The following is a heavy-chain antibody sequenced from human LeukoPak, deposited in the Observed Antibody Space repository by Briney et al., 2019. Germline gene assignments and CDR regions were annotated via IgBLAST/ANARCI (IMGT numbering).Heavy chain of an antibody. Sequence: ASVKVSCKASGYTFTSYDINWVRQATGQGLEWMGWMNPNNGNTNYAQKLQGRVTMTTDTSTSTAYMELRSLRSDDTAVYYCARDQYYYGSGSYYSWGQGTLVTVSS. D-gene: IGHD3-10*01. J-gene: IGHJ4*02. CDR3: ARDQYYYGSGSYYS. V-gene: IGHV1-18*01. CDR1: GYTFTSYD. CDR2: MNPNNGNT.